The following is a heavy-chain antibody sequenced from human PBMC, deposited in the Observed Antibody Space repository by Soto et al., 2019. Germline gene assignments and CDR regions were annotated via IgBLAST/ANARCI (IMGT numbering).Heavy chain of an antibody. Sequence: EVQLLESGGGLVQPGGSLRLSCAASGFTFSSYAMSWVRQAPGKGLEWVSAISGSGGSTYYADSVKGRFTISRDNSKNTLYLQMNSLRAEDTAVYYCAKGGKLHYNWNYPLADYWGQGTLVTVSS. CDR3: AKGGKLHYNWNYPLADY. J-gene: IGHJ4*02. D-gene: IGHD1-7*01. CDR1: GFTFSSYA. CDR2: ISGSGGST. V-gene: IGHV3-23*01.